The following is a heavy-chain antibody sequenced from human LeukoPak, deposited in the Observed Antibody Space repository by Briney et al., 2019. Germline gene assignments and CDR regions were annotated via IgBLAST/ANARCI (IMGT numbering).Heavy chain of an antibody. D-gene: IGHD3-9*01. CDR1: GGFITSYY. V-gene: IGHV4-59*01. J-gene: IGHJ6*02. CDR2: IYYSGST. Sequence: SETLSLTCSVSGGFITSYYWSWIRQPPGKGLEWIGYIYYSGSTNYNPSLKSRATISVDTSKNQFSLKLSSVTAADTAVYYCAREHYDILTGYYYGVDVWSQGTTVTVSS. CDR3: AREHYDILTGYYYGVDV.